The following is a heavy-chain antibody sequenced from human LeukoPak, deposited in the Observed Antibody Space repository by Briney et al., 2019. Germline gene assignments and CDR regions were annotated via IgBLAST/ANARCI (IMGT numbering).Heavy chain of an antibody. V-gene: IGHV3-48*04. J-gene: IGHJ4*02. CDR1: GFTFNNYA. CDR3: ARVIGSYGDSAY. Sequence: GGSLRLSCAASGFTFNNYAVSWVRQAPGKGLEWISYITSSSSSMYYADSVKGRFTISRDNAKNSLYLQMNSLRAEDTAVYYCARVIGSYGDSAYWGQGTLVTVSS. CDR2: ITSSSSSM. D-gene: IGHD4-17*01.